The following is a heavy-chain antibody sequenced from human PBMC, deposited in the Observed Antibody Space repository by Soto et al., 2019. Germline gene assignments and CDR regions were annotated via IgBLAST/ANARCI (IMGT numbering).Heavy chain of an antibody. CDR3: AKDIGSRRRGPNYYYYYYMDV. CDR1: GFTFDDYA. J-gene: IGHJ6*03. Sequence: SLRLSCAASGFTFDDYAMHWVRQAPGKGLEWVSGISWKSGSIGYADSVKGRFTISRDNAKNSLYLQMNSLRAEDTALYYCAKDIGSRRRGPNYYYYYYMDVWGKGTTVTVSS. CDR2: ISWKSGSI. D-gene: IGHD3-10*01. V-gene: IGHV3-9*01.